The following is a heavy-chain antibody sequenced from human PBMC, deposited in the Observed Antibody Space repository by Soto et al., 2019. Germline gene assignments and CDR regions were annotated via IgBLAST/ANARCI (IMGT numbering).Heavy chain of an antibody. V-gene: IGHV1-8*01. D-gene: IGHD4-17*01. CDR2: MNPNSGNT. CDR1: GYTFTSYD. CDR3: AKIMLTVTTAAFDI. J-gene: IGHJ3*02. Sequence: ASVKVSCKASGYTFTSYDINWVRQATGQGLEWMGWMNPNSGNTVYAQKFQGRVTMTRNTSISTAYMELSSLRSEDTAVYYCAKIMLTVTTAAFDIWGQGTMVTVSS.